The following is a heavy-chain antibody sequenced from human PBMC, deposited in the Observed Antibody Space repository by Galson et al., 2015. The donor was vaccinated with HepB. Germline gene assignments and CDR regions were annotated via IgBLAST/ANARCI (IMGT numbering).Heavy chain of an antibody. CDR1: GYTFTSYD. D-gene: IGHD4-11*01. Sequence: SVKVSCKASGYTFTSYDINWVRQATGQGLEWMGWMNPNSGNTGYAQKFQGRVTMTRNTSIGTAYMELSSLRSEDTAVYYCARLYDYRYYMDVWSKGTAVTVSS. V-gene: IGHV1-8*01. J-gene: IGHJ6*03. CDR2: MNPNSGNT. CDR3: ARLYDYRYYMDV.